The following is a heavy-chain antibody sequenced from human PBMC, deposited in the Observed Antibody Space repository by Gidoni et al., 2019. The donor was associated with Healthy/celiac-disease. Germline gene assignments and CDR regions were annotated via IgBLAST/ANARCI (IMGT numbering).Heavy chain of an antibody. J-gene: IGHJ4*02. CDR3: ARGALERATEGY. V-gene: IGHV4-34*01. CDR1: GGSFSGSY. CDR2: SNHSGST. D-gene: IGHD1-26*01. Sequence: QVPLQPWCSGLFTPSETLSLTCAVYGGSFSGSYWSWIRQPPGKGLSWIGESNHSGSTNYNPSRKSRVTIKVDTSKNQCSLKLSAVTAADTDGDYGARGALERATEGYWGQGTLVTVSS.